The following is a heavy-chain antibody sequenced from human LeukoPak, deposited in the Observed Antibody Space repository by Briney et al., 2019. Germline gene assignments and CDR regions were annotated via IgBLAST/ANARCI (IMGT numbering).Heavy chain of an antibody. J-gene: IGHJ3*02. Sequence: SETLSLTCTVFGGSISGYYWSWIRQPAGKGLEWIGRIYTSGSTNYSPSLKSRITMSVDTSMNQFSLKLTSVTAADTAVYYCARQDTGDGRAFDIWGQGTMVAVSS. CDR1: GGSISGYY. CDR2: IYTSGST. V-gene: IGHV4-4*07. D-gene: IGHD7-27*01. CDR3: ARQDTGDGRAFDI.